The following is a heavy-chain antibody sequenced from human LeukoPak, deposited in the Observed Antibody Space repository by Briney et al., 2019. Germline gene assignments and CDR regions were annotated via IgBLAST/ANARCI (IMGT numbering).Heavy chain of an antibody. Sequence: PGGSLRLSCAASGFPFSSYWMSWVRQAPGKGLEWVANIKQDGSEIYYVDSVKGRFTISRDNAKNSLYLQMNSLRAEDTAVYYCARGGQQWLVAGGQGTLVTVSS. V-gene: IGHV3-7*01. CDR2: IKQDGSEI. CDR3: ARGGQQWLVA. D-gene: IGHD6-19*01. J-gene: IGHJ4*02. CDR1: GFPFSSYW.